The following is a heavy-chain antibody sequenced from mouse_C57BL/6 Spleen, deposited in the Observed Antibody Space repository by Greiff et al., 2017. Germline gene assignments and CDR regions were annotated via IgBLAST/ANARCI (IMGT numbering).Heavy chain of an antibody. J-gene: IGHJ1*03. CDR1: GFTFSDYG. Sequence: EVKVVESGGGLVKPGGSLKLSCAASGFTFSDYGMHWVRQAPEKGLEWVAYISSGSSTIYYADTVKGRFTISRDNAKNTRFLHMTSLRSEDTAMYYCARRWDYDGYFDVWGTGTTVTVSS. CDR2: ISSGSSTI. D-gene: IGHD2-4*01. CDR3: ARRWDYDGYFDV. V-gene: IGHV5-17*01.